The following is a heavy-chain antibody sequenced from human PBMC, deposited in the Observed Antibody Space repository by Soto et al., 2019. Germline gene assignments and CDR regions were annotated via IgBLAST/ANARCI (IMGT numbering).Heavy chain of an antibody. CDR1: GGTFSSYA. V-gene: IGHV1-69*01. J-gene: IGHJ4*02. CDR3: ARGVREQPLVIPFDY. CDR2: IIPIFGTA. Sequence: QVQLVQSGAEVKKPGSSVKVSCKASGGTFSSYAISWVRQAPGQGLEWMGGIIPIFGTANYAQKFQGRVTITADESTSTDYMELSRLRSEETGVYYCARGVREQPLVIPFDYWGQGTLVTVSS. D-gene: IGHD6-13*01.